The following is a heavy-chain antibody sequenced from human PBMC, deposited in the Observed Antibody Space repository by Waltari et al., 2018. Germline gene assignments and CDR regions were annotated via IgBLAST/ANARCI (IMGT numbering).Heavy chain of an antibody. CDR3: ARHGGQGSGSQSDY. D-gene: IGHD3-10*01. V-gene: IGHV4-39*01. Sequence: QLQLQESGPGLVKPSETLSLTCTVSGGSISSRIYYWGWIRQPPGKGLEWIGSAYHNANTYNNPCLKSRVTILVDMSKNQFSLELSSVTAADTAVYYCARHGGQGSGSQSDYWGQGSLVTVSS. CDR1: GGSISSRIYY. J-gene: IGHJ4*02. CDR2: AYHNANT.